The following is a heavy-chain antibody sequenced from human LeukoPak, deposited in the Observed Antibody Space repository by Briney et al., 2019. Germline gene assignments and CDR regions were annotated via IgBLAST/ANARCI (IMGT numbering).Heavy chain of an antibody. CDR3: ARGGRSYYDSSGYYYS. V-gene: IGHV4-34*01. CDR1: GGSFSDYY. J-gene: IGHJ4*02. CDR2: INHSGST. Sequence: PSETLSLTCTVYGGSFSDYYWSWIRQPPGKGLEWIGEINHSGSTNYSPSLKSRVTISVDTSNNQFSLKLSSVTAADTAMYYCARGGRSYYDSSGYYYSWGQGILVTVSS. D-gene: IGHD3-22*01.